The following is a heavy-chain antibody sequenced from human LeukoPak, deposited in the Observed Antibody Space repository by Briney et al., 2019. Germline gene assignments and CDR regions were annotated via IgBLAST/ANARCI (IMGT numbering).Heavy chain of an antibody. CDR1: GGSISSHY. CDR3: AGGITTPNWFDP. D-gene: IGHD2-15*01. Sequence: SETLSLTCTVSGGSISSHYWSWIRQPPGKGLEWIGYIYYSGSTNYNPSLKSRVTISVDTSKNQFSLKLSSVTAADTAVYYCAGGITTPNWFDPWGQETLVTVSS. CDR2: IYYSGST. J-gene: IGHJ5*02. V-gene: IGHV4-59*11.